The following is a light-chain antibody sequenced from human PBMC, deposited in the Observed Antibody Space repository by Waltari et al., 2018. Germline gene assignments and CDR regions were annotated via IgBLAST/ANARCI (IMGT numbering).Light chain of an antibody. CDR3: QHTHSFPHS. CDR1: QDISRW. V-gene: IGKV1-12*01. CDR2: AAS. Sequence: DIQMTQSPSFVSASVGDSVTITCRASQDISRWLAWYRQKPGKAPELLIYAASSLQSGVPSRFSGRGAGTDFSLIISDLHPEDFASYFCQHTHSFPHSFGGGTTLDI. J-gene: IGKJ4*01.